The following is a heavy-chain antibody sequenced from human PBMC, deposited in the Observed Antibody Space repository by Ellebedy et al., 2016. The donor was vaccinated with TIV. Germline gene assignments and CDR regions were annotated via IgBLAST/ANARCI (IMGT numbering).Heavy chain of an antibody. J-gene: IGHJ6*02. D-gene: IGHD3-10*01. CDR2: ISGSGGGT. V-gene: IGHV3-23*01. Sequence: PGGSLRPSCAGPGFTISTSAMSWVRQAPGKGLEWVSSISGSGGGTHYADSVKGRFTISRDNSKNTLYLQMSSLRAEDTAVFFCARGSVGGTLVRGVWWCLDVWGQGTTVTVSS. CDR3: ARGSVGGTLVRGVWWCLDV. CDR1: GFTISTSA.